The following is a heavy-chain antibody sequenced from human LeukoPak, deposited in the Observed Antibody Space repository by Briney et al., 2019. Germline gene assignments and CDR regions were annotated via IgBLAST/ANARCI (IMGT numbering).Heavy chain of an antibody. CDR2: ITSSSTYI. V-gene: IGHV3-21*01. Sequence: GGSLRLSCAASGFTFSTYNMNWVRQAPGKGLEWVSSITSSSTYIYYADSVKGRFTISRDNAKNSLYLQMNSLRAEDTAVYYCARDLGRHFDYWGRGTLVTVSS. CDR1: GFTFSTYN. CDR3: ARDLGRHFDY. J-gene: IGHJ4*02. D-gene: IGHD7-27*01.